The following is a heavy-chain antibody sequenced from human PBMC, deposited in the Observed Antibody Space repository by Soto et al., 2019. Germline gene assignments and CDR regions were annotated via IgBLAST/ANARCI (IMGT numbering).Heavy chain of an antibody. CDR2: INSDGSNT. Sequence: GGSLRLSCVASGLTFSTYWMHWVRQAPGKGLVWVSHINSDGSNTNYADSVKGRFTISRDNAKNSLYLQMNSLRAEDTAVYYCARGRSPIVGPTGLLDSWGQGTLVTVSS. CDR1: GLTFSTYW. D-gene: IGHD1-26*01. J-gene: IGHJ4*02. V-gene: IGHV3-74*01. CDR3: ARGRSPIVGPTGLLDS.